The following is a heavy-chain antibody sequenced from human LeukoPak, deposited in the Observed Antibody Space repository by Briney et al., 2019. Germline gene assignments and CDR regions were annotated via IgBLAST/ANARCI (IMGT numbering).Heavy chain of an antibody. CDR1: GGTFSSYA. CDR3: ARELRGSLEMATISVYEVAFDI. Sequence: ASVKVSCKASGGTFSSYAISWVRQAPGQGLEWMGGIIPIFGTANYAQKFQGRVTITADKSTSTAYMELSSLRSEDTAVHYCARELRGSLEMATISVYEVAFDIWGQGTMVTVSS. V-gene: IGHV1-69*06. J-gene: IGHJ3*02. D-gene: IGHD5-24*01. CDR2: IIPIFGTA.